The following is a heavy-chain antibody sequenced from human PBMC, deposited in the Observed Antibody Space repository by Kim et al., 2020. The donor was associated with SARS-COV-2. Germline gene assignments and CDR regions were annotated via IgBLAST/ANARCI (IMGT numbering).Heavy chain of an antibody. J-gene: IGHJ4*01. CDR3: VRAAAGLDC. CDR2: TRNKANSYIT. Sequence: GGSLRLSCEASGFTLSDYNIDWVRQAPGRGLEWVGRTRNKANSYITEYAASVQGRFTISRDDSKNSLYLQMISLKTEDTAVYYCVRAAAGLDCWGHG. D-gene: IGHD6-13*01. CDR1: GFTLSDYN. V-gene: IGHV3-72*01.